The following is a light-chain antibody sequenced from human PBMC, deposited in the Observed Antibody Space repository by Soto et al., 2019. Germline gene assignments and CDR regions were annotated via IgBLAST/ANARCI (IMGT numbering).Light chain of an antibody. Sequence: EIVMTQSPATLSVSPGERATLSCRASQSVSNNLAWYQQKPGQAPRLLIYDASTRATGIPAKLSGSGSGIEFTLTISSLQSEDFAVYYCQQYNKWPPWTFGQGTKVEIK. CDR1: QSVSNN. CDR3: QQYNKWPPWT. V-gene: IGKV3-15*01. J-gene: IGKJ1*01. CDR2: DAS.